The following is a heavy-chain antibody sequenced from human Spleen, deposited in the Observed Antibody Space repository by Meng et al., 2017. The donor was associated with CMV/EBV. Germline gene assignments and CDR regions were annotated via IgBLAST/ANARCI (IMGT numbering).Heavy chain of an antibody. CDR3: ARDSDDYGDSPVDY. D-gene: IGHD4-17*01. V-gene: IGHV1-2*02. CDR2: INPNSGGT. Sequence: QGQQVEVGVVVNKRGSSGNGACKASGFTCTGFYMHWVRQASGQGLEWMGWINPNSGGTNYAQKFQGRVTMTRDTSISKDYMEMSRLRTDDTAVYYCARDSDDYGDSPVDYWGQGTLVTVSS. CDR1: GFTCTGFY. J-gene: IGHJ4*02.